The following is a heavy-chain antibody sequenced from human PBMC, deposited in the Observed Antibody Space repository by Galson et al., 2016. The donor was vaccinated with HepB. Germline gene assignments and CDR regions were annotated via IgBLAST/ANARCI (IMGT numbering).Heavy chain of an antibody. CDR2: ITSGGSI. V-gene: IGHV3-23*01. J-gene: IGHJ4*02. CDR3: AKEDNIAGATTINN. D-gene: IGHD1-26*01. CDR1: GFTFSSYA. Sequence: SLRLSCAASGFTFSSYAMTWVRQAPGKGLEWVSVITSGGSIYYAASVKGRFTISRDNSKNTLYVQMNNLGAEDTAVYYCAKEDNIAGATTINNWGQGTPVTVAS.